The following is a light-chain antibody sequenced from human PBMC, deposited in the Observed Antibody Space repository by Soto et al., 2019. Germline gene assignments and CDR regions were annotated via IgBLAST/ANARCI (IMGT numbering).Light chain of an antibody. CDR1: QSVTSTY. CDR2: GAS. J-gene: IGKJ5*01. CDR3: QQYGGSPPIT. V-gene: IGKV3-20*01. Sequence: EIVLTQSPGTLSLSPGKRATLSCRASQSVTSTYLAWYQQKPGQAPRLLIYGASNRATGIPDRFSGSGSGTDFALSISILEPEDFAVYYCQQYGGSPPITFGQGTRLEIK.